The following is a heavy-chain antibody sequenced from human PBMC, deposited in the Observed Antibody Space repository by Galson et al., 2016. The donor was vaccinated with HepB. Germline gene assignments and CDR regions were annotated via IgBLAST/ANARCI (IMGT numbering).Heavy chain of an antibody. CDR2: ISGDGGSR. V-gene: IGHV3-23*01. CDR3: AKGRWDFDS. J-gene: IGHJ4*02. Sequence: SLRLSCAASGFSLGNYRMNWARQAPGKGLEWVSNISGDGGSRYYADSVKGRFTISRDNSKNTLYLQMNNLRGEDTAVYYCAKGRWDFDSWGQGTLVTVSS. D-gene: IGHD5-24*01. CDR1: GFSLGNYR.